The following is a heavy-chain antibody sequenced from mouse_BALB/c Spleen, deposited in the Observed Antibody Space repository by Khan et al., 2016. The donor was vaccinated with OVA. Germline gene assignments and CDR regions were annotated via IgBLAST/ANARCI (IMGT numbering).Heavy chain of an antibody. CDR2: IFPGSGIP. Sequence: QVQLQQSGPELVKPGASLKVSCKASGYTFTDYIIGWVKQSTRQGLEWIGDIFPGSGIPYYNEKFKDKVTLTADKSSNTAYMQLSSLTSDDSAVYCCARGGYSVFAYWGQGTLVTVSA. V-gene: IGHV1-77*01. CDR3: ARGGYSVFAY. CDR1: GYTFTDYI. J-gene: IGHJ3*01. D-gene: IGHD2-14*01.